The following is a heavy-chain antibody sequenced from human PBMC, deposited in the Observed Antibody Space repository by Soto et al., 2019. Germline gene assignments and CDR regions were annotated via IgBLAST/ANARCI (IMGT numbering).Heavy chain of an antibody. J-gene: IGHJ4*02. V-gene: IGHV4-30-2*01. D-gene: IGHD4-4*01. CDR1: GGSISSGGYS. CDR2: IYHSGST. CDR3: ARGMTTVTTLDY. Sequence: QLQLQESGSGLVKPSQTLSLTCAVSGGSISSGGYSWSWIRQPPGKGLEWIGYIYHSGSTYYNPSLKSRITISIDRSRNQLSLKLSSVTAADTAVYYCARGMTTVTTLDYWGQGTLVTVSS.